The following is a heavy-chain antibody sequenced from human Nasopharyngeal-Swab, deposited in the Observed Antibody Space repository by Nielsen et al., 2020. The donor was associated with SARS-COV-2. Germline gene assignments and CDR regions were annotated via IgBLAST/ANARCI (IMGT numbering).Heavy chain of an antibody. D-gene: IGHD1-1*01. Sequence: VRQVPGKGLEWVAVIWFDGSSDYYADSVKGRFTVSRDNSRNRLYLQMDSLRAEDSAVYYCVRAFNWNDAFNYCGQGTLITVSS. CDR2: IWFDGSSD. V-gene: IGHV3-33*01. J-gene: IGHJ4*02. CDR3: VRAFNWNDAFNY.